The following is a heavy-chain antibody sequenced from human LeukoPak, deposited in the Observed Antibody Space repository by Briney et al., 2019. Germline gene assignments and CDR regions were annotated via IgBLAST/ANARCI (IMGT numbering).Heavy chain of an antibody. D-gene: IGHD3-22*01. V-gene: IGHV3-66*02. Sequence: GGSLRLSCAASGFTVSSNYMSWVRQAPGKGLEWVSVIYSGGSTYYADSVKSRFTISRDNSKNTLYLQMNSLRAEDTAVYYCASSPNYYDSSGYPFEDYWGQGTLVTVSS. CDR3: ASSPNYYDSSGYPFEDY. CDR1: GFTVSSNY. J-gene: IGHJ4*02. CDR2: IYSGGST.